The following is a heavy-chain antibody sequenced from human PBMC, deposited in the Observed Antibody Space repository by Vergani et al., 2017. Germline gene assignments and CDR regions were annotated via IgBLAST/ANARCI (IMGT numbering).Heavy chain of an antibody. Sequence: QVQLQQWGAGLLKPSDTLSLTCAVSGGPFSGYYWSWIRQFPGKGLEWIGEINHESNINYNPSLKSRVSISADTSKNSFSLNISSVTVADTALYYCARGMNPTGSPYFDYWGPGTLVAVSS. D-gene: IGHD3-9*01. CDR1: GGPFSGYY. CDR2: INHESNI. CDR3: ARGMNPTGSPYFDY. J-gene: IGHJ4*02. V-gene: IGHV4-34*01.